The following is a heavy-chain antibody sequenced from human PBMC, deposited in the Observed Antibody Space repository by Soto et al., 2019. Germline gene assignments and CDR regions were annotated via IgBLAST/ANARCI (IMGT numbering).Heavy chain of an antibody. V-gene: IGHV4-31*03. CDR1: GGSISSGGYY. CDR3: ARLNWDGGY. D-gene: IGHD1-20*01. J-gene: IGHJ4*02. Sequence: QMQLQESGPGLVKPSQTLSLTCTVSGGSISSGGYYWSWIRQHPGKGLEWIGYIYYSGSTFYNPSLKTRVTMSVDTSKNQFSLKLSSVTAADTAMYCCARLNWDGGYWGQGTLVTVSS. CDR2: IYYSGST.